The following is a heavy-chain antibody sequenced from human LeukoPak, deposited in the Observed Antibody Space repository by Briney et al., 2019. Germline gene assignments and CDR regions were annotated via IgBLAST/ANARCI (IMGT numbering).Heavy chain of an antibody. CDR3: ARAEIQGAFDI. J-gene: IGHJ3*02. CDR1: GFTFSDYY. V-gene: IGHV3-11*01. CDR2: ISSSGSTI. D-gene: IGHD5-24*01. Sequence: GGSLRLSCAASGFTFSDYYMSWIRQAPGKGLEWASYISSSGSTIYYADSVKGRFTISRDNAKNSLYLQMNSLRAEDTAVYYCARAEIQGAFDIWGQGTMVTVSS.